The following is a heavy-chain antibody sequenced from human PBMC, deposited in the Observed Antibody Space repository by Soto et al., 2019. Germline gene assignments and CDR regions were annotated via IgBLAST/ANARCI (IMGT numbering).Heavy chain of an antibody. CDR1: GFTVSSNY. J-gene: IGHJ6*03. Sequence: GGSLRLSCAASGFTVSSNYMSWVRQAPGKGLEWVSVIYSGGSTYYADSVKGRFTISRHNSKNTLYLQMNSLRAEDTAVYYCARVLRAVRGAYYYYYMDVWGKGTTVTVSS. D-gene: IGHD3-10*01. CDR2: IYSGGST. CDR3: ARVLRAVRGAYYYYYMDV. V-gene: IGHV3-53*04.